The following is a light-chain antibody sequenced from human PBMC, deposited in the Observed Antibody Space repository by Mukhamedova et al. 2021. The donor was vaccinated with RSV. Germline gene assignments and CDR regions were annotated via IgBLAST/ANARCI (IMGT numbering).Light chain of an antibody. CDR3: AAWDDSLSGVV. CDR1: SSNIGSNY. V-gene: IGLV1-47*01. CDR2: RNN. Sequence: ISCSGSSSNIGSNYVYWYQQLPGTAPKLLIYRNNQRPSGVPDRFSGSKSGTSASLAISGLRSGDEADYYCAAWDDSLSGVVFGGG. J-gene: IGLJ3*02.